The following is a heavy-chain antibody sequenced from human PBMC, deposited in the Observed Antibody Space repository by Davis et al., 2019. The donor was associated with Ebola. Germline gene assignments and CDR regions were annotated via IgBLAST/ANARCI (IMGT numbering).Heavy chain of an antibody. D-gene: IGHD1-14*01. CDR2: IFSSGSTIFPT. CDR3: AREREPDWYFDL. J-gene: IGHJ2*01. CDR1: GASISSHY. V-gene: IGHV4-59*11. Sequence: PSETLSLTCSVAGASISSHYWNWIRQPPGKGLEWLGYIFSSGSTIFPTTYNPSLPSRVTISVDTAKNQFYLKMKSLTAADTAVYYCAREREPDWYFDLWGRGTLVTVSS.